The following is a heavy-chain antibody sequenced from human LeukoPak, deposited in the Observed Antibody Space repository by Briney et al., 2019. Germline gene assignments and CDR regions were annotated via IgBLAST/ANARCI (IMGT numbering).Heavy chain of an antibody. CDR3: TRDGGNSVNTTFDI. V-gene: IGHV3-72*01. Sequence: GGSLRLSCAASLFSLSDQFLDWVRQAPGKGLEWIGRSRNRANSHTTEYAASVKGRFTISRDDSGNLMYLQMNSLKIEDTAVYFCTRDGGNSVNTTFDIWGQGTEVTVSS. J-gene: IGHJ3*02. D-gene: IGHD3-22*01. CDR2: SRNRANSHTT. CDR1: LFSLSDQF.